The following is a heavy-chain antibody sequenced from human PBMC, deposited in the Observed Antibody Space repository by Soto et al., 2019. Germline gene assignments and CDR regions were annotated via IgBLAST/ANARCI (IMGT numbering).Heavy chain of an antibody. J-gene: IGHJ4*02. V-gene: IGHV1-69*13. CDR1: GGTFGSQG. CDR2: FIAMLGTP. Sequence: GASVKVSCKASGGTFGSQGIAWGRQAPGQGLEWMGGFIAMLGTPTYAKKVQGRATITADESLTSSYLELRSLRSEDTGVYFCARGAMANFDYWGQGTVVTVSS. D-gene: IGHD5-18*01. CDR3: ARGAMANFDY.